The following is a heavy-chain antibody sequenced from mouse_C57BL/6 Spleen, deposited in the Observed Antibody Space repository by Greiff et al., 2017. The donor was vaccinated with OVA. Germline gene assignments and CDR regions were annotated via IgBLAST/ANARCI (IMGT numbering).Heavy chain of an antibody. J-gene: IGHJ4*01. CDR2: ISNGGGST. D-gene: IGHD2-3*01. CDR1: GFTFSDYY. Sequence: EVNVVESGGGLVQPGGSLKLSCAASGFTFSDYYMYWVRQTPEKRLEWVAYISNGGGSTYYPDTVKGRFTISRDNAKNTLYLQMSRLKSEDTAMYYCARLDGYRYYAMDYWGQGTSVTVSS. CDR3: ARLDGYRYYAMDY. V-gene: IGHV5-12*01.